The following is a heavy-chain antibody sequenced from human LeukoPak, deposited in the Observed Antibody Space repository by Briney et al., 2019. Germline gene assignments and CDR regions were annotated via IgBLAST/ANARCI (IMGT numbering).Heavy chain of an antibody. Sequence: GASVKVSCKASGYTFTGYYMHWVRQAPGQGLEWMGWINPNSGGTNYAQKFQGRVTMTRDTSISTAYMELSRLRSDDTAVYYCASPVIAVAGTANDYWGQGTLVTVSS. V-gene: IGHV1-2*02. D-gene: IGHD6-19*01. CDR2: INPNSGGT. CDR1: GYTFTGYY. CDR3: ASPVIAVAGTANDY. J-gene: IGHJ4*02.